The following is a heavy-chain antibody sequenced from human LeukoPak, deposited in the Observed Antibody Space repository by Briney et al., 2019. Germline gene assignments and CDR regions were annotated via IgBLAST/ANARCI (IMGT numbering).Heavy chain of an antibody. D-gene: IGHD3-22*01. Sequence: ASVKASCKTAGYTFTSYGISWVRQPHGQGLEWMGWVSAYNANTNYAQKHQGRVTMTTDTSTSTAYMEQRSLRSDDTAVYYCARAINYYDSSGPFDYWGQGTLVTVSS. J-gene: IGHJ4*02. CDR3: ARAINYYDSSGPFDY. CDR1: GYTFTSYG. V-gene: IGHV1-18*01. CDR2: VSAYNANT.